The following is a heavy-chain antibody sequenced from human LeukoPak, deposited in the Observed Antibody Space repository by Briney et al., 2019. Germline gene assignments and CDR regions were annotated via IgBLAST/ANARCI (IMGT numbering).Heavy chain of an antibody. D-gene: IGHD6-13*01. Sequence: GGSLRLSCAASGFTFSSYSMNWVRQAPGKGLEWVSSISSSSSYIYYADSVKGRFTISRDNAKNSLYLQMNSLRAEDTAVYYCARGEQQLTHDAFDIWDQGTMVTVSS. V-gene: IGHV3-21*01. J-gene: IGHJ3*02. CDR3: ARGEQQLTHDAFDI. CDR1: GFTFSSYS. CDR2: ISSSSSYI.